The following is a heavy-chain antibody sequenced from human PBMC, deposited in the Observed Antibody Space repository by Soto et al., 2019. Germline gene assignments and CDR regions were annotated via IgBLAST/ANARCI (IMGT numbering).Heavy chain of an antibody. V-gene: IGHV3-33*01. CDR2: IWYDGSNK. D-gene: IGHD3-10*01. J-gene: IGHJ5*02. Sequence: QVQLVESGGGVVQPGRSLRLSCAASGFTFSSYGMHWVRQAPGKGLEWVAVIWYDGSNKYYADSVKGRFTISRDNSKNTLYLQMNSLRAEDTAVYYCVRDRRIWFGDSNWFDPWGQGTLVTVSS. CDR1: GFTFSSYG. CDR3: VRDRRIWFGDSNWFDP.